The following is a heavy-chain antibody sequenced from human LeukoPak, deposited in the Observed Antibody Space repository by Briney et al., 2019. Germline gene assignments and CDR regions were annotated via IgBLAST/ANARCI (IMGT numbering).Heavy chain of an antibody. D-gene: IGHD2-2*01. CDR3: ARDLSIVVVPAASFDY. CDR2: ISSSSSYI. CDR1: GFTFSSYS. J-gene: IGHJ4*02. V-gene: IGHV3-21*01. Sequence: PGGSLRLSCAASGFTFSSYSMNWVRQAPGKGLEWVSSISSSSSYIYYADSVKGRFTISRGNAKNSLYLQMNSLRAEDTAVYYCARDLSIVVVPAASFDYWGQGTLVTVSS.